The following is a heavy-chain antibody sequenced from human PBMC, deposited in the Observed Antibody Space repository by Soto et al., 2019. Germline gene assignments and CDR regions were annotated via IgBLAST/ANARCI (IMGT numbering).Heavy chain of an antibody. CDR2: INHSGST. J-gene: IGHJ5*02. D-gene: IGHD4-17*01. Sequence: LEILSLTCAVYGGSFSGYYWSWIRQPPGKGLEWIGEINHSGSTNYNPSLKSRVTISVDTSKNQFSLKLSSVTAADTAVYYCARGSSTVTTDWFDPWGQGTLVTVSS. V-gene: IGHV4-34*01. CDR3: ARGSSTVTTDWFDP. CDR1: GGSFSGYY.